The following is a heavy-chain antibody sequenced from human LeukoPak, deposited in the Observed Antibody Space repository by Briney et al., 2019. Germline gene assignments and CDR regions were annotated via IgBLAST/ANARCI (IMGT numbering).Heavy chain of an antibody. J-gene: IGHJ4*02. CDR1: GFTVSGYW. D-gene: IGHD6-13*01. CDR3: AREWQGGIAAAGTRIEGDY. V-gene: IGHV3-7*01. CDR2: IKQDGSEK. Sequence: GGSLRLSCAVSGFTVSGYWMTWVRQAPGKGLERVANIKQDGSEKNYVDSVKGRFTISRDNAENSLFLQMNSLRVEDTAVYYGAREWQGGIAAAGTRIEGDYWGQGTLVAGSS.